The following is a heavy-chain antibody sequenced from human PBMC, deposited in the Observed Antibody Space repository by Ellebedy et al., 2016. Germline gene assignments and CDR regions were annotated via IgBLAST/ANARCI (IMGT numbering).Heavy chain of an antibody. V-gene: IGHV4-34*01. CDR3: ARHPYDDYGDKRDY. D-gene: IGHD4-17*01. J-gene: IGHJ4*02. CDR2: IYYSGST. CDR1: GGSFSGYY. Sequence: SQTLSLTCAVYGGSFSGYYWSWIRQPPGKGLEWIGSIYYSGSTYYNPSLKSRVTISVDTSKNQFSLKLSSVTAADTAVYYCARHPYDDYGDKRDYWGQGTLVTVSS.